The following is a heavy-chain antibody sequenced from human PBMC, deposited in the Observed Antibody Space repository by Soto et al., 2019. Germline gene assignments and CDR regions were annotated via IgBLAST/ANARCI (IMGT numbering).Heavy chain of an antibody. CDR2: IKYGVGT. CDR3: ARDGAKYYMDV. V-gene: IGHV4-39*02. D-gene: IGHD4-17*01. CDR1: GDSISSSSYY. Sequence: QLQLQESGPGLVKPSETLSLTCTVSGDSISSSSYYWGWIRQPPGKGLEWVGSIKYGVGTYYNPSLKSRVTISPDTSNNQFSLKLSSVTAADTAVYYCARDGAKYYMDVWGKGTTVTVSS. J-gene: IGHJ6*03.